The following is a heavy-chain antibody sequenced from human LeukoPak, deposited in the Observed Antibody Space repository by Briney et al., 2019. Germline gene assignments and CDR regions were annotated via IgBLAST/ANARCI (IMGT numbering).Heavy chain of an antibody. CDR1: GGSISSSNW. Sequence: SGTLSLTCAVSGGSISSSNWWSWVRQPPGKGLEWIGRVYTSGSTNYNPSLKSRVTISVDTSKNQFSLKLTSVTAADTAVYYCARGVYYYGSGSLNWFDPWGQGTLVSVSS. J-gene: IGHJ5*02. CDR3: ARGVYYYGSGSLNWFDP. D-gene: IGHD3-10*01. V-gene: IGHV4-4*02. CDR2: VYTSGST.